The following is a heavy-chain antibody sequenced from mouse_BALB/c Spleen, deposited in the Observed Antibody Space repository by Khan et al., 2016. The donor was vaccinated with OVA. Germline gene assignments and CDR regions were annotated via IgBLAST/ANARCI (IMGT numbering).Heavy chain of an antibody. CDR2: INPHIGET. CDR3: TRIYRSDFDY. CDR1: GYSFTGYF. V-gene: IGHV1-20*01. D-gene: IGHD1-1*01. J-gene: IGHJ2*01. Sequence: LKESGPELVRPGASVKISCTASGYSFTGYFMNWVMQSHGKSLEWIGRINPHIGETFYNQRFKDKATLTVDESSSTAHMELRSLTSEDSAVYYCTRIYRSDFDYWGQGTTLTVSS.